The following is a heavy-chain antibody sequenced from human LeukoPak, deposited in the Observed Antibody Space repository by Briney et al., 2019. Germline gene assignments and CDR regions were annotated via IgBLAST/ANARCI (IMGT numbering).Heavy chain of an antibody. V-gene: IGHV4-59*08. CDR2: IYYSGST. CDR3: ARTGNSGYFDWLSPSDS. Sequence: SETLSLTCTVSGGSISSYYWSWIRQPPGKGLEWIGYIYYSGSTNYNPSLKSRVTISVDTSKNQFSLKLSSVTAADTAVYYCARTGNSGYFDWLSPSDSWGQGTLVTVSS. CDR1: GGSISSYY. J-gene: IGHJ5*01. D-gene: IGHD3-9*01.